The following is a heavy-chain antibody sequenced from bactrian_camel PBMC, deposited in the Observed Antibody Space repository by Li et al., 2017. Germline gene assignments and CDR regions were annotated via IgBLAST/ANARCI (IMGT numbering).Heavy chain of an antibody. CDR2: ISGGGAVT. CDR1: PSTFNTH. Sequence: DVQLVESGGGLVQPGGSLRLSCAISPSTFNTHMSWVRQAPGKGLEWVSQISGGGAVTTYADFVKGRFTISRDNAKNTLYLQLNGLKTEDTAMYYCAEDPTGGVKGQGTQVT. V-gene: IGHV3S40*01. J-gene: IGHJ4*01. D-gene: IGHD2*01.